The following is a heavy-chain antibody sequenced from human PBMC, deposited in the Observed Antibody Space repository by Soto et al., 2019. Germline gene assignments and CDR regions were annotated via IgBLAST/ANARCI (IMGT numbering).Heavy chain of an antibody. CDR1: GGSVSSGRYY. Sequence: SETLSLTCTVSGGSVSSGRYYWSWIRQPPGKGLEWIGYIYYSGSTNYNPSLKSRVTISADTSKNQFSLKLSSVTAADTAVYYCARDGDGYNYWGQGTLVTVSS. J-gene: IGHJ4*02. V-gene: IGHV4-61*01. CDR3: ARDGDGYNY. CDR2: IYYSGST. D-gene: IGHD5-12*01.